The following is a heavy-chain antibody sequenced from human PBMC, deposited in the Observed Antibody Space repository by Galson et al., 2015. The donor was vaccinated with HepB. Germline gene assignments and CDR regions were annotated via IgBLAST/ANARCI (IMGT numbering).Heavy chain of an antibody. CDR2: ISGSGGST. CDR1: GFTFSSYA. Sequence: SLRLSCAASGFTFSSYAMSWVRQAPGKGLEWVSAISGSGGSTYYADSVKGRFTISRDNSKNTLYLQMNSLRAEDTAVYYCANFEIRIAVAGYGYWGQGTLVTVSS. V-gene: IGHV3-23*01. J-gene: IGHJ4*02. D-gene: IGHD6-19*01. CDR3: ANFEIRIAVAGYGY.